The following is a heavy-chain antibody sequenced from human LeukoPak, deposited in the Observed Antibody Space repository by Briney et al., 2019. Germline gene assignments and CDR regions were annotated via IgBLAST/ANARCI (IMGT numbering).Heavy chain of an antibody. D-gene: IGHD4-17*01. CDR2: IWYDGSNK. V-gene: IGHV3-33*01. CDR1: GFTFSSYG. CDR3: ARDNTVTRLDY. Sequence: GGSLRLSCAASGFTFSSYGMHWVRQAPGKGLEWVAVIWYDGSNKYYADSVKGRFTISRDNAKKSLYLQMHSLRAEDTAVYYCARDNTVTRLDYWGQGTLVTVSS. J-gene: IGHJ4*02.